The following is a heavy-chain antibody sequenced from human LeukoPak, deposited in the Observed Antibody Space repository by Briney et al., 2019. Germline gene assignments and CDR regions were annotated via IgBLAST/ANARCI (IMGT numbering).Heavy chain of an antibody. V-gene: IGHV3-23*01. CDR2: ISGSASTT. Sequence: GGSLRLSCVASGLTFSNYGMSWVRQAPGKGLEWVSAISGSASTTAYADSVKGRFTISRDNSKNTLYLQMNSLRVEDTAVYYCAKDMGGPAYCGGDCYSRYFQHWGQGTLVTVSS. D-gene: IGHD2-21*02. CDR3: AKDMGGPAYCGGDCYSRYFQH. CDR1: GLTFSNYG. J-gene: IGHJ1*01.